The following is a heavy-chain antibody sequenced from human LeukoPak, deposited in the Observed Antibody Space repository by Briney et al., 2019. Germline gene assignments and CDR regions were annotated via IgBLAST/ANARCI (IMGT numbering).Heavy chain of an antibody. Sequence: SVKVSCKASGGTFSGYAISWVRQAPGQGLEWMGGIIPIFGTANYAQKFQGRVTITADESTSTAYMELSSLRSEDTAVYYCATHVHKGVYCSGGSCYPRDPYFDYWGQGTLVTVSS. CDR3: ATHVHKGVYCSGGSCYPRDPYFDY. V-gene: IGHV1-69*13. J-gene: IGHJ4*02. D-gene: IGHD2-15*01. CDR1: GGTFSGYA. CDR2: IIPIFGTA.